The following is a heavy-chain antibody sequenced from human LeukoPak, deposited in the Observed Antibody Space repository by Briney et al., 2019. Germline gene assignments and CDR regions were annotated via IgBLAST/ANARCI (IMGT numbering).Heavy chain of an antibody. V-gene: IGHV3-21*01. CDR3: ARVVPSGNAYYYDSSGYYHLDS. CDR2: ISSSSSYI. CDR1: GFTFSSYS. D-gene: IGHD3-22*01. Sequence: GGSLRLSCAASGFTFSSYSMNWVRQAPGKGLGWVSSISSSSSYIYYADSVKGRFTISRDNAKNSLYLQMNSLRAEDTAVYYCARVVPSGNAYYYDSSGYYHLDSWGQGTLVTVSS. J-gene: IGHJ4*02.